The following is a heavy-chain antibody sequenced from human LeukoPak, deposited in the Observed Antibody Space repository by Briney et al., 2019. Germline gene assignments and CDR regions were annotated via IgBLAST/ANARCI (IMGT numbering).Heavy chain of an antibody. CDR3: ARVPVQYYFDY. CDR2: INHSGST. J-gene: IGHJ4*02. Sequence: SETLSLTCAVYGGSFSGYYWSWIRQPPGKGLEWIGEINHSGSTNYNPSLKSRVTISVDTSKNQFSLKLSSVTAADTAVYYCARVPVQYYFDYWGREPWSPSPQ. V-gene: IGHV4-34*01. CDR1: GGSFSGYY.